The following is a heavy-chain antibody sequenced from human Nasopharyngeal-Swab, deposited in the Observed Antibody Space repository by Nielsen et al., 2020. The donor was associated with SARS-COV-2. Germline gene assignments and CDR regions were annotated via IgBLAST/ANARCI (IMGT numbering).Heavy chain of an antibody. CDR3: ARDGCRTITCQGGGNWFDP. Sequence: ASVKVSCKASGYTFTTYHMHWLRQAPGQGLEWMGIINPSGGRTSYAQKFQGRVTMNRDTSTSTVYMELSSLRSEDTAVYYCARDGCRTITCQGGGNWFDPWGQGTLVTVSS. J-gene: IGHJ5*02. D-gene: IGHD1-14*01. CDR2: INPSGGRT. V-gene: IGHV1-46*01. CDR1: GYTFTTYH.